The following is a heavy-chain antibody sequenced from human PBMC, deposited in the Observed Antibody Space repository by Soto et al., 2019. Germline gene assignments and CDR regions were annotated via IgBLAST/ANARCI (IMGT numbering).Heavy chain of an antibody. CDR3: ARDPWPARQQNYYDSSGYWYY. CDR2: ISAYNGNT. Sequence: ASVKVSCKASGYTFTSYGISWVRQAPGQGLEWMGWISAYNGNTNYAQKLQGRVTMTTDTSTSTAYMELRSLRSDDTAVYYCARDPWPARQQNYYDSSGYWYYWGQGTLVTVSS. J-gene: IGHJ4*02. CDR1: GYTFTSYG. V-gene: IGHV1-18*01. D-gene: IGHD3-22*01.